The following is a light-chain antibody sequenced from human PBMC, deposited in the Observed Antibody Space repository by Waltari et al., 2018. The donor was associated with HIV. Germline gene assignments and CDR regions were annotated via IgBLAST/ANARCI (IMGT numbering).Light chain of an antibody. CDR3: GTWDSSLSAGWV. J-gene: IGLJ3*02. V-gene: IGLV1-51*01. CDR2: DNN. Sequence: QSVLTQPPSVSAAPGQKVTISCSGSSSNIGNNYVSCYQHLPGTAPKLLIYDNNKRPSGIPDRFSGSKSGTPATLGITGLQTGDEADYYCGTWDSSLSAGWVFGGGTKLTVL. CDR1: SSNIGNNY.